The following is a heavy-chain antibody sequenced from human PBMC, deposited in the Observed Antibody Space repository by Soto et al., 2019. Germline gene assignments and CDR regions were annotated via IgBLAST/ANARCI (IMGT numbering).Heavy chain of an antibody. CDR1: GGSISSYY. V-gene: IGHV4-59*08. CDR2: IYYSGST. D-gene: IGHD2-2*01. CDR3: ARHLALGYCSSTSCPGWFDP. J-gene: IGHJ5*02. Sequence: QVQLQESGPGLVKPSETLSLTCTVSGGSISSYYWSWIRQPPGKGLEWIGYIYYSGSTNYNPSLKRRVTISVDTSKNHFSLQLSSVTAADTAVYYCARHLALGYCSSTSCPGWFDPWGQGTLVTVSS.